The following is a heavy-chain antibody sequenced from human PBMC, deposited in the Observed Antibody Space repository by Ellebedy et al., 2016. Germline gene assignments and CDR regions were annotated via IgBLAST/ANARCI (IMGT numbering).Heavy chain of an antibody. CDR1: ELTSW. CDR3: LPSGGSSR. CDR2: INQDGSVD. V-gene: IGHV3-7*01. J-gene: IGHJ4*02. Sequence: GGSLRLSXGTSELTSWMNWVRQAPGKGLEWVASINQDGSVDHYVDSVKGRFTVSRDNAKSSLYLQMNSLRAEDTAVYYCLPSGGSSRWGQGTLVTVSS. D-gene: IGHD1-26*01.